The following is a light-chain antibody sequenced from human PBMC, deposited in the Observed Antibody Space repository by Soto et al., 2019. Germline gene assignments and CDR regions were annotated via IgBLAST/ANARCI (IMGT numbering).Light chain of an antibody. CDR2: GAS. J-gene: IGKJ1*01. Sequence: IVMTQSPATLSVSPGEGVTLSCRASQSVDNNLAWYQQKPGQAPRLLIYGASTRATGIPGTFSGSGSGTEFTLTISSLQSEDFAVYYCQQYNNCPRTFGQGTTVEIK. V-gene: IGKV3-15*01. CDR1: QSVDNN. CDR3: QQYNNCPRT.